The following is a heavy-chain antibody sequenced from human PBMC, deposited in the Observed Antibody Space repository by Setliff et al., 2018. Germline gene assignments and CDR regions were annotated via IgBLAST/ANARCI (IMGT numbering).Heavy chain of an antibody. Sequence: ASVKVSCKASGYSFSTYAMSWIRQAPGQGLEWMGWINTNTGNPSYAQGFTGRFVFSLDTSVSTAYLQISSLKPEDPAMYYCARASRFATIVWKGDYYMDVWGKGTTVTVSS. CDR3: ARASRFATIVWKGDYYMDV. J-gene: IGHJ6*03. V-gene: IGHV7-4-1*02. D-gene: IGHD3-16*02. CDR1: GYSFSTYA. CDR2: INTNTGNP.